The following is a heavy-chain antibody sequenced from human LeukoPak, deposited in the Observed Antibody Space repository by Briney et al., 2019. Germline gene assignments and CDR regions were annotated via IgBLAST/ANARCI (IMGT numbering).Heavy chain of an antibody. D-gene: IGHD1-26*01. CDR3: ARRGSGTYDFDH. CDR2: ISGSGGST. J-gene: IGHJ4*02. CDR1: GFTFSSYA. V-gene: IGHV3-23*01. Sequence: GGSLRLSCAASGFTFSSYAMSWVRQAPGKGLEWVSAISGSGGSTYYADSVKGRFTISRDNSRNTLYLEMNSLRAEDTALYYCARRGSGTYDFDHWGQGTLVTVSS.